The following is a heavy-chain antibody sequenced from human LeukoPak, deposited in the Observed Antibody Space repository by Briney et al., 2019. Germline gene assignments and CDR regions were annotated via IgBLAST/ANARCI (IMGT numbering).Heavy chain of an antibody. CDR3: AKTISGYLDY. CDR1: GFTFSSYW. J-gene: IGHJ4*02. V-gene: IGHV3-7*03. D-gene: IGHD1-26*01. CDR2: IKQDGSEK. Sequence: GGSLRLSCAASGFTFSSYWMSWVRQAPGKGLEWVANIKQDGSEKYYVDSVKGRFTISRDNSKNTLYLQMNSLRAEDTAVYYCAKTISGYLDYWGQGTLVTVSS.